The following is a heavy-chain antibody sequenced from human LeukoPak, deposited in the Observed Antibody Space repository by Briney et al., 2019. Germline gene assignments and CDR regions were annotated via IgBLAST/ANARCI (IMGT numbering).Heavy chain of an antibody. D-gene: IGHD6-19*01. V-gene: IGHV4-59*01. CDR2: IYYSGST. J-gene: IGHJ3*02. CDR1: GGSISSYF. Sequence: PSETLSLTCTVSGGSISSYFWSWLRQPPGKGLEWIGYIYYSGSTNYNPSLKSRVTISVDTSKNQFSLKVSSVTAADTAVYYCARVQTMAVAVGAFDIWGQGAMVTVSS. CDR3: ARVQTMAVAVGAFDI.